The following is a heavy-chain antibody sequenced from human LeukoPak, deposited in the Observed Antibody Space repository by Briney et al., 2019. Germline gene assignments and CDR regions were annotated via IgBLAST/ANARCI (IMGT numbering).Heavy chain of an antibody. CDR3: AKVGGWYEQYYYYYMDV. J-gene: IGHJ6*03. Sequence: PGRSLRLSCAASGFTFSSYGMHWVRQAPGKGLERVAVIWYDGSNKYYADSVKGRFTISRDNSKNTLYLQMNSLRAEDTAVYYCAKVGGWYEQYYYYYMDVWGKGTTVTVSS. V-gene: IGHV3-33*06. D-gene: IGHD6-19*01. CDR2: IWYDGSNK. CDR1: GFTFSSYG.